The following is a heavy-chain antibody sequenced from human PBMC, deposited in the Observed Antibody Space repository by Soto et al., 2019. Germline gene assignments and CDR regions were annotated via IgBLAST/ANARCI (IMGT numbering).Heavy chain of an antibody. Sequence: SETLSLTCTVSGGSISSGDYYWSWIRQPPGKGLEWIGYIYYSGSTYYNPSLKSRVTISVDTSKNQFSLKLSSVTAADTAVYYCARDRRDSRKFYYYNGMHVWRQATTVTVS. CDR2: IYYSGST. V-gene: IGHV4-30-4*01. D-gene: IGHD2-15*01. CDR3: ARDRRDSRKFYYYNGMHV. CDR1: GGSISSGDYY. J-gene: IGHJ6*02.